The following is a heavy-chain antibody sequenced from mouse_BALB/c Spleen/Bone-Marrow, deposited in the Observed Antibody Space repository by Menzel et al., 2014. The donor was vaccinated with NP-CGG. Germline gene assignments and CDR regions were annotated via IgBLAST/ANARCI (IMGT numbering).Heavy chain of an antibody. V-gene: IGHV5-6-3*01. CDR3: ARGLDY. J-gene: IGHJ2*01. CDR1: GFTFSSYG. CDR2: VNTNGGNT. Sequence: EVMLVESGGGLVQPGGSLKLSCAASGFTFSSYGMSWVHQTPDKRLELVATVNTNGGNTYYPDSVKGRFTISRGNAKNTLYLQMSSLKSEDTAMYYCARGLDYWGQGTTLTVSS.